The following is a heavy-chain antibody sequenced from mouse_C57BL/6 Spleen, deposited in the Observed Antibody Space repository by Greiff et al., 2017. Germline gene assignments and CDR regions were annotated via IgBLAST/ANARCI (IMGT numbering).Heavy chain of an antibody. V-gene: IGHV3-6*01. CDR1: GYSITSGYY. CDR2: ISYDGSN. CDR3: ARDLTLAWFAY. J-gene: IGHJ3*01. Sequence: ESGPGLVKPSQSLSLTCSVTGYSITSGYYWNWIRQFPGNQLEWMGYISYDGSNNYNPSLKNRISITLDTSKNQFFLKLNSVTTEDTATYCCARDLTLAWFAYWGQGTLVTVSA.